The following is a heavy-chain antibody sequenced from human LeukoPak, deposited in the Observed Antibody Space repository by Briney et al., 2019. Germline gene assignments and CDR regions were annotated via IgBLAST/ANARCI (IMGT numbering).Heavy chain of an antibody. Sequence: GGSLRLSCAASGFTFSRYWMSWVRQAPGRGLEWVANIKQDGSEKYYVDSVKGRFTISRDNAMNSLYLQMNSLRAEDTALYYCAKVGSTSWYLDYWGQGILVTVSS. CDR1: GFTFSRYW. D-gene: IGHD2-2*01. CDR3: AKVGSTSWYLDY. J-gene: IGHJ4*02. V-gene: IGHV3-7*01. CDR2: IKQDGSEK.